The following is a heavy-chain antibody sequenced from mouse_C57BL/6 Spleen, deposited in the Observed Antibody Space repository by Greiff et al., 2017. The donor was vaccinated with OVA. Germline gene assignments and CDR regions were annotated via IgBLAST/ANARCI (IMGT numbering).Heavy chain of an antibody. Sequence: QVQLQQSGPELVKPGASVKISCKASGYAFSSSWMNWVKQRPGKGLEWIGRIYPGDGDTNYNGKFKGKATLTADNSSSTAYMQLSSLTSEDSAVYFCAGGYGNYVGYYAMDYWGQGTSVTVSS. CDR3: AGGYGNYVGYYAMDY. J-gene: IGHJ4*01. V-gene: IGHV1-82*01. CDR2: IYPGDGDT. CDR1: GYAFSSSW. D-gene: IGHD2-10*02.